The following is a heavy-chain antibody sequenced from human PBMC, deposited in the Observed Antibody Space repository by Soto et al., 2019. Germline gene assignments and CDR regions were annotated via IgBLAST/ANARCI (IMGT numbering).Heavy chain of an antibody. J-gene: IGHJ5*02. D-gene: IGHD2-15*01. V-gene: IGHV1-8*01. CDR1: GYTFTSYD. Sequence: QVQLVQSGAEVKKPGASVKVSCKASGYTFTSYDINWVRQATGQGLEWMGWMNPNSGNTGYAQKFQGRVTMTRNTSISTAYMELSSLRSEDTAVYYCARSPYCSGLRGGWFDPWGQGTLVTVSS. CDR2: MNPNSGNT. CDR3: ARSPYCSGLRGGWFDP.